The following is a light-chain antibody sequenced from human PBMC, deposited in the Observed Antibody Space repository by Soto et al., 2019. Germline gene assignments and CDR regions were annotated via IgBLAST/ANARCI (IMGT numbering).Light chain of an antibody. V-gene: IGKV1-5*03. CDR3: QHYNSYSEA. CDR1: QTISSC. CDR2: KAS. J-gene: IGKJ1*01. Sequence: DIQMTQSPSTLSGSVGDSVTITCRASQTISSCLAWYQQKPGKAPNLLIYKASTFTSGVPSRFSGSGSGTEFTLTISSLQPADFATYYCQHYNSYSEAFGQRTKVDLK.